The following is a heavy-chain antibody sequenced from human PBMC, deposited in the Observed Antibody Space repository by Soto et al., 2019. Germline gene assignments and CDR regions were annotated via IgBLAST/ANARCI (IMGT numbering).Heavy chain of an antibody. V-gene: IGHV4-59*01. Sequence: QVQLQESGPGLVKPSETLSLTCTVSGGTMSSYYWSWIRQAPGKGLEWIGYVYDSGSTDYNPSLKSRLTISLATSKNLFSLKLSFVTAADTAVYYCARDRRGSGTWSPYYFDYWGQGIMVTVAS. J-gene: IGHJ4*02. CDR1: GGTMSSYY. CDR3: ARDRRGSGTWSPYYFDY. D-gene: IGHD3-10*01. CDR2: VYDSGST.